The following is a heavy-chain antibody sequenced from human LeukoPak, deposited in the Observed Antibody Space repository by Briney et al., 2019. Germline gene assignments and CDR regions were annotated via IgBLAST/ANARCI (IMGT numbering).Heavy chain of an antibody. J-gene: IGHJ4*02. CDR3: TRGPLGTGEIDY. CDR1: GFTFSSHW. V-gene: IGHV3-7*01. CDR2: VKQDVNEK. D-gene: IGHD7-27*01. Sequence: GGSLRLSCAASGFTFSSHWMTWVRQAPGKGLEWVASVKQDVNEKYYVDSVKGRFTISRDNAKNSLFLQMNSLRVEDMAVYYCTRGPLGTGEIDYWGQGTLVTVSS.